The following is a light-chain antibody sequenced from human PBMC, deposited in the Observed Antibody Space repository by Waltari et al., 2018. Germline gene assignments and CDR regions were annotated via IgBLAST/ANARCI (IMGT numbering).Light chain of an antibody. J-gene: IGLJ2*01. CDR1: SGSVSTSYY. Sequence: QTVVTQEPSFSVSPGGTVTLTCGLSSGSVSTSYYPSWYQQTPGQAPRTLIYSTNTRSSGVPVRFAGSILGSKAALTITGAQADAESDYYCVLYMGSGMVFGGGTKLTVL. CDR2: STN. CDR3: VLYMGSGMV. V-gene: IGLV8-61*01.